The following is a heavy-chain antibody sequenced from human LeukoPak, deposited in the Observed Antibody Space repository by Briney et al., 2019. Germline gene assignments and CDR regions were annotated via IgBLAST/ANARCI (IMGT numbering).Heavy chain of an antibody. Sequence: GGSLRLSCAASGFTFSNYNMNWVRQAPGKGLEWVSSISSSSSYIYYADSVKGRFTISRDNAKSSLYLQMNSLRAEDTAVYYCARSGASTWIPPDYWGQGTLVTVSS. CDR3: ARSGASTWIPPDY. D-gene: IGHD3-10*01. CDR1: GFTFSNYN. V-gene: IGHV3-21*01. CDR2: ISSSSSYI. J-gene: IGHJ4*02.